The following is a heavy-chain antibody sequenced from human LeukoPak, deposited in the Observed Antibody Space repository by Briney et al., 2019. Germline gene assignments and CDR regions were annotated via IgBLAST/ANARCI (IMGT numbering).Heavy chain of an antibody. J-gene: IGHJ4*02. CDR2: IYYSGST. V-gene: IGHV4-61*05. Sequence: SETLSLTCTVSGGSISSSSYYWGWIRQPPGKGLEWIGYIYYSGSTNYNPSLKSRVTISVDTSKNQFSLKLSSVTAADTAVYYCARARFRSSSFDYWGQGTLVTVSS. CDR3: ARARFRSSSFDY. CDR1: GGSISSSSYY. D-gene: IGHD6-13*01.